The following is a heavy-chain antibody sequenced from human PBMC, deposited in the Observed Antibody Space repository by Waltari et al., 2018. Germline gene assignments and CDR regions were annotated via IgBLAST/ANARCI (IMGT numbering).Heavy chain of an antibody. D-gene: IGHD3-10*01. V-gene: IGHV3-30*18. CDR2: IGYDGSNK. Sequence: QVQLVESGGGVVQPGRSLRLSCAASGFTFSSYGMHWVSQAPGKGLEWVAVIGYDGSNKYYADSVKCRFTISRDNSKNTLYLQMNSLRAEDTAMYYCAKAAGYYGSGSYPVDYWGQGTLVTVSS. CDR1: GFTFSSYG. CDR3: AKAAGYYGSGSYPVDY. J-gene: IGHJ4*02.